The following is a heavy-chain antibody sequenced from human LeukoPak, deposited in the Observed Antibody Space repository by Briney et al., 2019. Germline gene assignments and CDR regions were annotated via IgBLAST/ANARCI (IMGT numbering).Heavy chain of an antibody. V-gene: IGHV3-15*05. Sequence: GGSLRLSCAASGFTFSNAWMSWVRQAPGKGLEWVGRIKSKTDGGTTDYAAPVKGRFTISRDDSKNTLFLQMNSLRIEDTALYHCTTDKGEGVTTNGNTCWGQGTLVPVSS. CDR1: GFTFSNAW. D-gene: IGHD3-16*01. CDR3: TTDKGEGVTTNGNTC. J-gene: IGHJ1*01. CDR2: IKSKTDGGTT.